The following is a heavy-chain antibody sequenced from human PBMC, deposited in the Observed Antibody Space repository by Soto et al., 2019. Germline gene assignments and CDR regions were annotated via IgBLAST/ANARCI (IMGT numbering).Heavy chain of an antibody. Sequence: SETLSLTCTVSGGSISSSSYYWGWIRQPPGKGLEWIGSIYYSGSTYYNPSLKSRVTISVDTSKNQFSLKLSSVTAADTAVYYCARHVGGAATSSNKNNWFDPWGQGTLVTVSS. CDR3: ARHVGGAATSSNKNNWFDP. CDR1: GGSISSSSYY. V-gene: IGHV4-39*01. D-gene: IGHD3-16*01. CDR2: IYYSGST. J-gene: IGHJ5*02.